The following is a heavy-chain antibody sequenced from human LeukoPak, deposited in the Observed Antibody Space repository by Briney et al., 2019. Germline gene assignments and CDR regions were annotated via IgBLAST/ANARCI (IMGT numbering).Heavy chain of an antibody. D-gene: IGHD3-10*01. CDR3: ARDPRRNTMVLDY. CDR2: INPNSGGT. Sequence: GASVKVSCKASGYTFTGYYMHWVRQAPGQGLEWMGWINPNSGGTNYAQKSQGRVTMTTDTSISTAYMELSRLRSDDTAVYYCARDPRRNTMVLDYWGQGTLVTVSS. CDR1: GYTFTGYY. V-gene: IGHV1-2*02. J-gene: IGHJ4*02.